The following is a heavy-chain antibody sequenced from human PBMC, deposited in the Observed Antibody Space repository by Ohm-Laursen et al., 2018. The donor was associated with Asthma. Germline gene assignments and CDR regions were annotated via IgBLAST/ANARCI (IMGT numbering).Heavy chain of an antibody. V-gene: IGHV1-2*06. J-gene: IGHJ2*01. CDR2: INPNSGGT. CDR1: GYTFTGYY. D-gene: IGHD4-17*01. Sequence: SVKVSCKASGYTFTGYYMHWVRQAPGQGLEWMGRINPNSGGTNYAQKFQGRVTMTRDTSISTAYMELSRLRSDDTAVYYCARTTAEARNWYFDLWGRGTLVTVSS. CDR3: ARTTAEARNWYFDL.